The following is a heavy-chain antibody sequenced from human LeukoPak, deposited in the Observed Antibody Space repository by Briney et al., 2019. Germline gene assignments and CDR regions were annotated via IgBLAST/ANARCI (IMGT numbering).Heavy chain of an antibody. D-gene: IGHD5/OR15-5a*01. Sequence: GGSLRLSCVASGFTFSNAWMSWVRQAPGKGLEWVGRIKSKTDGGTTDYAAPVKGRFTISRDDSRNTLYLYMNSLKTEDTAVYYCTTSTPFQDDYWGQGTLVTVPS. J-gene: IGHJ4*02. CDR2: IKSKTDGGTT. CDR1: GFTFSNAW. CDR3: TTSTPFQDDY. V-gene: IGHV3-15*01.